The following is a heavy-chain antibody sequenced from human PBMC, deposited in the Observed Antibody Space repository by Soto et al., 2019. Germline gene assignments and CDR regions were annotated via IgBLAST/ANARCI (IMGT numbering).Heavy chain of an antibody. CDR1: GYTFTSFY. D-gene: IGHD3-22*01. CDR3: AREELLPPEDDSSGYPLPYGMDV. J-gene: IGHJ6*02. CDR2: INPSGGST. Sequence: GASVKVSCKASGYTFTSFYMHWVRQAPGQGLEWMGIINPSGGSTTYAQKFQGRVTMTRDTSTSTVYMELSSLRSEDTAVYYCAREELLPPEDDSSGYPLPYGMDVWGQGTTVTVSS. V-gene: IGHV1-46*01.